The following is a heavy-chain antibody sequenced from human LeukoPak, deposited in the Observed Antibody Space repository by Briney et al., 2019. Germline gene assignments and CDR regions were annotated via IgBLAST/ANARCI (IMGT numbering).Heavy chain of an antibody. Sequence: GGSLRLSCTASGFTFSSYWMHWVRQAPGKGPVWVSRISNDGSSTTYADSVKGRFTISRDDAKSTLYLQMNSLRAEDTAVYYCARGRYGEYVWGQGALVTVSS. D-gene: IGHD4-17*01. V-gene: IGHV3-74*01. J-gene: IGHJ4*02. CDR1: GFTFSSYW. CDR3: ARGRYGEYV. CDR2: ISNDGSST.